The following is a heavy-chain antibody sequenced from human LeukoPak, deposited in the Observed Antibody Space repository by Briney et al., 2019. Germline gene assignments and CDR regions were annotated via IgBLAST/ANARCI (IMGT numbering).Heavy chain of an antibody. CDR2: IDPSDSDT. J-gene: IGHJ4*02. CDR3: ARRGIATYYVDY. V-gene: IGHV5-51*01. CDR1: GYNFTVYW. Sequence: GESLKISCEASGYNFTVYWIAWARQMPGKGLEWMGIIDPSDSDTRYSPFFQGQVTISADKSISTAYLQWSTLKASDTAVYYCARRGIATYYVDYWGQGTQVTVSS. D-gene: IGHD3-10*01.